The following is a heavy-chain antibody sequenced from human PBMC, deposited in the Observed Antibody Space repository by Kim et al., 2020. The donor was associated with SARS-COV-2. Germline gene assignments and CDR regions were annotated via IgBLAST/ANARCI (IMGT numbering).Heavy chain of an antibody. CDR2: IGVGGST. CDR3: AKERVGSSWSSYHEY. CDR1: GFTFSNSG. J-gene: IGHJ4*02. D-gene: IGHD6-13*01. V-gene: IGHV3-23*01. Sequence: GGSLRLSCTASGFTFSNSGMAWVRQAPGKGKEWVSAIGVGGSTFYPDSVRGRFIISRDNSENTLHLQMNSLRAEDTAIYYCAKERVGSSWSSYHEYWGQGTLVTVSS.